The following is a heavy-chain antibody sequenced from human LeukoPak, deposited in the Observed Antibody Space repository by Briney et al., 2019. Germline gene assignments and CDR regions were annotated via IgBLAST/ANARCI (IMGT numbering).Heavy chain of an antibody. J-gene: IGHJ4*02. D-gene: IGHD5-18*01. CDR3: MRQGYSYGSDY. Sequence: GESLQISCQVAGYSFTSYWIGWVRQMPGIGLEWMGIIFPGDSDTRYSPSLQGQVSISVDKSISTAYLQWSSLRASDTAMYYCMRQGYSYGSDYWGQGTLVTVSS. CDR2: IFPGDSDT. V-gene: IGHV5-51*01. CDR1: GYSFTSYW.